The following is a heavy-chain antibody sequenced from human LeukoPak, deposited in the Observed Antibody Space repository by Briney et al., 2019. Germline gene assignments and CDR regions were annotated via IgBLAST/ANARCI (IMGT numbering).Heavy chain of an antibody. CDR2: ISYDGSNK. CDR1: GFTFSSYS. Sequence: GGSLRLSCAASGFTFSSYSMNWVRQAPGKGLEWVAVISYDGSNKYYADSVKGRFTISRDNSKNTLYLQMNSLRAEDTAVYYCAKGSHPSGYFDYWGQGTLVTVSS. D-gene: IGHD2-15*01. V-gene: IGHV3-30*18. J-gene: IGHJ4*02. CDR3: AKGSHPSGYFDY.